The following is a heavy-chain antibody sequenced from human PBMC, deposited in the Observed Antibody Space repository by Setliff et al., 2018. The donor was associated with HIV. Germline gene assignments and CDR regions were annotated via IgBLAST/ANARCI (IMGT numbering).Heavy chain of an antibody. V-gene: IGHV1-18*01. Sequence: ASVKVSCKASGYTFTNYGISWVRQAPGQGLEWMGWISAYNGNTNYAQKLQGRVTMTTDTSTSTVYMELRSLRSDDTAVYYFARYDSSGYYPSNYYYGMDVWGQGTTVTVSS. CDR2: ISAYNGNT. CDR3: ARYDSSGYYPSNYYYGMDV. CDR1: GYTFTNYG. J-gene: IGHJ6*02. D-gene: IGHD3-22*01.